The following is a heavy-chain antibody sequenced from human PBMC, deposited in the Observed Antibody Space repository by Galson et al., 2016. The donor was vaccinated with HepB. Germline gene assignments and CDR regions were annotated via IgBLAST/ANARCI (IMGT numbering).Heavy chain of an antibody. CDR1: GYNFKTYG. CDR3: HGWGNYRYYKMDF. Sequence: SVKVSCKASGYNFKTYGISWVRQAPGQGLEWMGWVSAYSGEAEYSKKVEGRVTITADSSTTTVYMELRNLTADDTAVYFCHGWGNYRYYKMDFWGQGTLVTVSS. J-gene: IGHJ4*02. D-gene: IGHD3-16*02. CDR2: VSAYSGEA. V-gene: IGHV1-18*01.